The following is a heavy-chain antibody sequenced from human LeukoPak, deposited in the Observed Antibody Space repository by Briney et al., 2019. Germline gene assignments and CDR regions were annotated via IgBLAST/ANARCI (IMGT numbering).Heavy chain of an antibody. J-gene: IGHJ5*01. CDR3: ARQSRATGTLDS. Sequence: SETLSLTCTVSGGSISSYYWSWIRQPPGKGLEWIGYIYYSGSTNYNPSLKSRVTISLDTSKNQFSLKLSSVTAADTAVYYCARQSRATGTLDSWGQGTLVTISS. CDR1: GGSISSYY. CDR2: IYYSGST. D-gene: IGHD6-13*01. V-gene: IGHV4-59*08.